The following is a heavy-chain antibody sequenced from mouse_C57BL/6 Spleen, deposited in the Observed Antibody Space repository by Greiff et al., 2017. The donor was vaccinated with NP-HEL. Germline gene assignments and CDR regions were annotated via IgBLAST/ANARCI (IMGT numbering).Heavy chain of an antibody. D-gene: IGHD1-1*01. CDR1: GYTFTSYG. V-gene: IGHV1-81*01. CDR2: IYPRSGNT. J-gene: IGHJ2*01. Sequence: VQLVESGAELARPGASVKLSCKASGYTFTSYGISWVKQRTGQGLEWIGEIYPRSGNTYYNEKFKGKATLTADKSSSTAYMELRSLTSEDSAVYFCARSGYYGSSYVHFDYWGQGTTLTVSS. CDR3: ARSGYYGSSYVHFDY.